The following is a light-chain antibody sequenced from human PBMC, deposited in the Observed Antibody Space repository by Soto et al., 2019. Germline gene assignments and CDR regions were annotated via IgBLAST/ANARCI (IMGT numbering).Light chain of an antibody. CDR2: DVS. CDR3: SSYTSGGNYV. CDR1: SSDVAAYNF. J-gene: IGLJ1*01. Sequence: QSALTQPASVSGSPGQSVAISCTGTSSDVAAYNFVSWYQQHPGKAPKLMVFDVSNRPSGVSDRFSGSKSGNTASLTISGLQAEDETDSYCSSYTSGGNYVFGTGTKVTVL. V-gene: IGLV2-14*01.